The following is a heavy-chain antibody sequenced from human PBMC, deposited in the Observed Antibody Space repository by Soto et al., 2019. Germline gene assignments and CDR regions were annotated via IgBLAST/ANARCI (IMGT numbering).Heavy chain of an antibody. CDR2: IIPIFGTA. V-gene: IGHV1-69*13. J-gene: IGHJ6*02. CDR1: GGTFSSYA. Sequence: SVKVSCKASGGTFSSYAISWVRQAPGQGLEWMGGIIPIFGTANYAQKFQGRVTITADESTSTAYMELSSLRSEDTAVYYCARFEYYYDSSGYRRYYGMDVWGQGTTVTVS. CDR3: ARFEYYYDSSGYRRYYGMDV. D-gene: IGHD3-22*01.